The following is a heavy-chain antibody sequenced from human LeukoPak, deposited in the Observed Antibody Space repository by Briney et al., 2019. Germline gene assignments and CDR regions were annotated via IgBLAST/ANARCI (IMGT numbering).Heavy chain of an antibody. CDR3: ARNRGYSYGYLLGSSDDAFDI. Sequence: SETLSLTCTVSGGSISSSSYYWGWIRQPPGKGLEWIGSIYYSGSTYYNPSLKSRVTISVDTSKNQFSLKLSSVTAADTAVYYCARNRGYSYGYLLGSSDDAFDIWGQGTMVTVSS. V-gene: IGHV4-39*07. CDR1: GGSISSSSYY. D-gene: IGHD5-18*01. CDR2: IYYSGST. J-gene: IGHJ3*02.